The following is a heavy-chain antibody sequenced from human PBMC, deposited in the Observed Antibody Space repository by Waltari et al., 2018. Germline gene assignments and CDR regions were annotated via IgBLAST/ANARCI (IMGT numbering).Heavy chain of an antibody. D-gene: IGHD2-15*01. J-gene: IGHJ4*02. CDR2: IYWNDDK. CDR3: AHRRGDRRDY. Sequence: QITLKESGPTLVKPTQTLTLTCTFSGFSLRTSGVGVGWFRQPPGQALEWLALIYWNDDKRYSPSLKSRLTITKDTSKNQVVLIMTNMDPVDTATYYCAHRRGDRRDYWGQGTLVTVSS. V-gene: IGHV2-5*01. CDR1: GFSLRTSGVG.